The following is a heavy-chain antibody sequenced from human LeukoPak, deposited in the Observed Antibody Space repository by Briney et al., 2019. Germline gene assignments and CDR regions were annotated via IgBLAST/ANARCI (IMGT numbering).Heavy chain of an antibody. Sequence: PGGSLRLSCAASGFTFSSYSMNWVRQAPGKGLEWVSSISSSSSYIYYADSVKGRFTISRDNAKNSLYLQMNSLRAEDTAVYYCARVSTGSSWLDPSYYYYYYMDVWGKGTTVTVSS. CDR3: ARVSTGSSWLDPSYYYYYYMDV. J-gene: IGHJ6*03. CDR2: ISSSSSYI. V-gene: IGHV3-21*01. D-gene: IGHD6-13*01. CDR1: GFTFSSYS.